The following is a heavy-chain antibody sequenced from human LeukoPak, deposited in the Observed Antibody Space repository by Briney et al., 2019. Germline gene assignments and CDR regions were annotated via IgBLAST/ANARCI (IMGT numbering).Heavy chain of an antibody. CDR3: AKGASAAAAMTWFDP. V-gene: IGHV3-30*18. CDR1: GLTLSSYG. D-gene: IGHD2-2*01. J-gene: IGHJ5*02. CDR2: ISYDGSDK. Sequence: GGSLRLSCAASGLTLSSYGMLWVRQAPGKGLEWVAVISYDGSDKYYADSVRGRFTISRDNSKNTLYLQMNSLRPEDTAVYYCAKGASAAAAMTWFDPWGQGTLVTVSS.